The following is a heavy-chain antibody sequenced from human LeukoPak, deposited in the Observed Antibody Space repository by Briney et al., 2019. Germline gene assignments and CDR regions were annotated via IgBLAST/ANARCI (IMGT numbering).Heavy chain of an antibody. D-gene: IGHD5-18*01. CDR3: ARGGDIHLWINYYYYMDV. J-gene: IGHJ6*03. Sequence: ASVKVSCKASGYTFTSYYMHWVRQAPGQGLEWMGIINPSGGSTTYAQKFQGRVTLTRDMSTSTVYMELSSLRSEDTAVYYCARGGDIHLWINYYYYMDVWGKGTTVTVSS. V-gene: IGHV1-46*01. CDR2: INPSGGST. CDR1: GYTFTSYY.